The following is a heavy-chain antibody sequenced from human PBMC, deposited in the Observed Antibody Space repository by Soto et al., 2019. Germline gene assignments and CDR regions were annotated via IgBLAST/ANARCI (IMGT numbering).Heavy chain of an antibody. V-gene: IGHV4-59*08. D-gene: IGHD3-9*01. CDR1: GGSIISYY. CDR2: IYYSGST. CDR3: ARPTIDYAFDI. J-gene: IGHJ3*02. Sequence: SETLSLTCTVSGGSIISYYWSWILQPPGKGLEWIGYIYYSGSTNYNPSLKSRVTISVDTSKNQFSLKLSSVTAADTAVYYCARPTIDYAFDIWGQGTMVTVSS.